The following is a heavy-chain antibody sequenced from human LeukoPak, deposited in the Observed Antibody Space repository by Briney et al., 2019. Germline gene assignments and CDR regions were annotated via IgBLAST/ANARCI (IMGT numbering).Heavy chain of an antibody. CDR3: ARGPNSSSWYYFDY. J-gene: IGHJ4*02. D-gene: IGHD6-13*01. V-gene: IGHV4-38-2*01. CDR2: IYHSGST. Sequence: SSETLSLTCAVSGYSISSGYYWGWIRQPPGKGLEWIGSIYHSGSTNYNPSLKSRVTISVDTSKNQFSLKLSSVTAADTAVYYCARGPNSSSWYYFDYWGQGTLVTVSS. CDR1: GYSISSGYY.